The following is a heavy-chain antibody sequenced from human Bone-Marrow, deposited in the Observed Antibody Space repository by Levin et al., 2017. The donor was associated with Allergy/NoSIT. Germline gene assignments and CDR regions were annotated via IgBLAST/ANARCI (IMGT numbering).Heavy chain of an antibody. CDR3: ARGWDGIAVAGTDY. V-gene: IGHV3-33*01. Sequence: GGSLRLSCAASGFTFSSYGMHWVRQAPGKGLEWVAVIWYDGSNKYYADSVKGRFTISRDNSKNTLYLQMNSLRAEDTAVYYCARGWDGIAVAGTDYWGQGTLVTVSS. J-gene: IGHJ4*02. D-gene: IGHD6-19*01. CDR1: GFTFSSYG. CDR2: IWYDGSNK.